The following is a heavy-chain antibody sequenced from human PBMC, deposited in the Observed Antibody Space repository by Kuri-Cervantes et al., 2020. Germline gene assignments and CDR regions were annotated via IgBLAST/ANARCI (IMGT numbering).Heavy chain of an antibody. V-gene: IGHV1-2*02. Sequence: ASVKVSCKASGGTFSSYAISWVRQAPGQGLEWMGGINPNSGGTNYAQKFQGRVTMTRDTSISTAYMELSSLRSEDTAVYYCARKNYSSPGYFDYWGQGTLVTVSS. CDR1: GGTFSSYA. J-gene: IGHJ4*02. CDR2: INPNSGGT. D-gene: IGHD6-13*01. CDR3: ARKNYSSPGYFDY.